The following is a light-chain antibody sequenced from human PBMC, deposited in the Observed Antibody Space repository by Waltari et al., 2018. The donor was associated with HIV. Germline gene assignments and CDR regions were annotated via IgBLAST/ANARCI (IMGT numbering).Light chain of an antibody. Sequence: QSAPTQPASVSGSPGQSITISCTGTSSDIGHYKYVSWYQQSPGKAPKLMIYEVINRPSGVSNRFSGPKSGNTASLTISGLQAEDEADYYCSSYISTTTLFGTGTKVTVL. J-gene: IGLJ1*01. CDR2: EVI. V-gene: IGLV2-14*01. CDR1: SSDIGHYKY. CDR3: SSYISTTTL.